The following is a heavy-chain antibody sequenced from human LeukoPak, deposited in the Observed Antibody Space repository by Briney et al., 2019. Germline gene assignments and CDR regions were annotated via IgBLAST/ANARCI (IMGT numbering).Heavy chain of an antibody. CDR1: GFTFSSYA. J-gene: IGHJ4*02. CDR2: ISGSGVST. CDR3: AKRGDGYNTYYFDY. V-gene: IGHV3-23*01. D-gene: IGHD5-24*01. Sequence: PGGSLRLSCVASGFTFSSYAMNWVRQAPGKGLEWVSGISGSGVSTYYADSVKGRFTISRDNSKNTLYLQMNSLRAEDTAVHYCAKRGDGYNTYYFDYWGQGTLVTVSS.